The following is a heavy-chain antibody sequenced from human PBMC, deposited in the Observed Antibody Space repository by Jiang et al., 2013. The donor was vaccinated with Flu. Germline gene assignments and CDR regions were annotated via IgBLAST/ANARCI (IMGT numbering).Heavy chain of an antibody. CDR3: AKDRRVVVVTAANWFDP. J-gene: IGHJ5*02. D-gene: IGHD2-21*02. CDR1: GYTFTGYY. CDR2: INPNSGGT. V-gene: IGHV1-2*06. Sequence: SGAEVKKPGASVKVSCKASGYTFTGYYIHWVRQAPGQGLEWMGRINPNSGGTNYAQNFQGRVTMTRDTSISTAYMELSSLRSDDTAVYYCAKDRRVVVVTAANWFDPWGQGTLVTVSS.